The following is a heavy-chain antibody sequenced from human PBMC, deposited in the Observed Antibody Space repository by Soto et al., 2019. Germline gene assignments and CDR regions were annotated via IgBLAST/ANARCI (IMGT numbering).Heavy chain of an antibody. J-gene: IGHJ4*01. D-gene: IGHD5-12*01. CDR1: GFTFSSYG. CDR3: ARDPNPYSAYQLNYLVC. CDR2: IWYDGSNK. V-gene: IGHV3-33*01. Sequence: GGSLRLSCAASGFTFSSYGMHWVRQAPGKGLEWVAVIWYDGSNKYYAGSVKGRFTISRDNSKNTLYLQIDGLRAEDTAVYYCARDPNPYSAYQLNYLVCWGHVTLVAASS.